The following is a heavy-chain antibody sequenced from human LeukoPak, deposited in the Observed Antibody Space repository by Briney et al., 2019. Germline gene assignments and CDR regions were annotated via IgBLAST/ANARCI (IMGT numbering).Heavy chain of an antibody. Sequence: PGGSLRLACAASGFSFSSYSMTWVRQAPGRGLEWVSSISSSSRYIYYADSVKGRFTISRDNAKNSLYLQMNSLRVEDTAVYYCARDLYGGTGRDYWGQGTLVTVSS. D-gene: IGHD4-23*01. V-gene: IGHV3-21*06. CDR3: ARDLYGGTGRDY. CDR2: ISSSSRYI. J-gene: IGHJ4*02. CDR1: GFSFSSYS.